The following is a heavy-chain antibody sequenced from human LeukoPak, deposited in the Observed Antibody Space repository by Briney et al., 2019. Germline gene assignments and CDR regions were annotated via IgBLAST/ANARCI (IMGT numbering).Heavy chain of an antibody. Sequence: PSETLSLTCTVSGGSISSGSYYWSWIRQPPGKGLEWIGEINHSGSTNYNPSLKSRVTISVDTSKNQFSLKLSSVTAADTAVYYCARGQYWFDPWGQGTLVTVSS. J-gene: IGHJ5*02. V-gene: IGHV4-39*07. CDR1: GGSISSGSYY. CDR2: INHSGST. CDR3: ARGQYWFDP.